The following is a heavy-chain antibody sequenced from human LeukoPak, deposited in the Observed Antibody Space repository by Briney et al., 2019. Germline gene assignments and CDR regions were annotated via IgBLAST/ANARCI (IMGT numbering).Heavy chain of an antibody. J-gene: IGHJ4*02. D-gene: IGHD2-2*01. CDR3: AKVRYQLLIDY. CDR2: LRYDGRYK. CDR1: GFTFNTFG. V-gene: IGHV3-30*02. Sequence: GGCLRLSCAPSGFTFNTFGMHWVSPAQGKVMGWVAFLRYDGRYKSYANSGKGRFTISRDNSKNTLYLQMNSLRADDTAVYYCAKVRYQLLIDYGGQGTLVTVSS.